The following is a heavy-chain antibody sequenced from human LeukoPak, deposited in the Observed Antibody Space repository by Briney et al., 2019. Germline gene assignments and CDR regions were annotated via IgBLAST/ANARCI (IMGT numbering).Heavy chain of an antibody. Sequence: PGGSLRLSCAASGFTFDDYGMSWVRQPPGKGLEWIGEINHSGSTNYNPSLKSRVTISVDTSKNQFSLKLSSVTAADTAVYYCARGSYRGDYWGQGTLVTVSS. CDR3: ARGSYRGDY. CDR1: GFTFDDYG. D-gene: IGHD1-14*01. J-gene: IGHJ4*02. CDR2: INHSGST. V-gene: IGHV4-34*01.